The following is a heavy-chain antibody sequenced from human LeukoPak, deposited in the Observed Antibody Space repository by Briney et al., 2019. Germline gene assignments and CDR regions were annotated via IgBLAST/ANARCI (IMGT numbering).Heavy chain of an antibody. CDR1: GYTFTSYG. CDR3: ATSTAKDDY. D-gene: IGHD5-18*01. Sequence: GASVKVSCKASGYTFTSYGISWVRQAPGKGLEWMGGFDPEDGETIYAQKFQGRVTMTEDTSTDTAYMELSSLRSEDTAVYYCATSTAKDDYWGQGTLVTVSS. J-gene: IGHJ4*02. V-gene: IGHV1-24*01. CDR2: FDPEDGET.